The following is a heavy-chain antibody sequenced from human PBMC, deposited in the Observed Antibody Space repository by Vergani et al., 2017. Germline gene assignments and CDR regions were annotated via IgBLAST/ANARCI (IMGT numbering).Heavy chain of an antibody. CDR3: ARVSSGWQYYYYYYMDV. Sequence: EVQLVESGGGLVQPGGSLRLSCAASGFTFSSYEMNWVRQAPGKGLEWVSYISSSGSTIYYADSVKGRFTISRDNAKNSLYLQMNSLRAEDTAVYYCARVSSGWQYYYYYYMDVWGKGTTVTVSS. D-gene: IGHD6-19*01. CDR2: ISSSGSTI. CDR1: GFTFSSYE. V-gene: IGHV3-48*03. J-gene: IGHJ6*03.